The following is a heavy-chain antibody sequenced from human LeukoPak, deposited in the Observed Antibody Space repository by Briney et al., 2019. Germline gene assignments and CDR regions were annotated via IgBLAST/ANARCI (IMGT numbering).Heavy chain of an antibody. CDR1: GYTFTGYY. CDR2: INPNSGGT. J-gene: IGHJ5*02. V-gene: IGHV1-2*02. D-gene: IGHD1-26*01. CDR3: ATDYSQRKVGWFDP. Sequence: ASVRVSCKASGYTFTGYYMHWVRQAPGQGLEWMGWINPNSGGTNYAQKFQGRATMTEDTSTDTAYMELSSLRSEDTAVYYCATDYSQRKVGWFDPWGQGTLVTVSS.